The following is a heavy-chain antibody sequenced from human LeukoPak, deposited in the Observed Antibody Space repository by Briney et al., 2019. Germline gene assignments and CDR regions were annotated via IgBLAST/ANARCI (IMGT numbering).Heavy chain of an antibody. Sequence: GASVKVSCKASGGTFSSYAISWVRQAPGQGLEWMGGIIPIFGTANYAQKFQGRVTITADESTSTAYMELSSLRSEDTAVYYCARTGGCSSTSCYCNSWGQGTLSPSPQ. J-gene: IGHJ4*02. D-gene: IGHD2-2*01. CDR1: GGTFSSYA. CDR3: ARTGGCSSTSCYCNS. CDR2: IIPIFGTA. V-gene: IGHV1-69*13.